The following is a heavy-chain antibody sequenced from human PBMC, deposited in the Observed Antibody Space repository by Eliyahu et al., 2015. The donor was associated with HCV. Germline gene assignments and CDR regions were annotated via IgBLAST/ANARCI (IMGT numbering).Heavy chain of an antibody. CDR1: DFSISSFFD. J-gene: IGHJ4*02. CDR2: IYPAGGT. Sequence: QVHLQESGPGLLKPSETLSLTCAVSDFSISSFFDWGWIRQPPGKGLGWVGGIYPAGGTAYNPSLMSRVTMSMDASKNQFSLKLSSVTAADTAVYYCARLYAGGHARIDYWGQGTLATVSS. D-gene: IGHD2-8*01. CDR3: ARLYAGGHARIDY. V-gene: IGHV4-38-2*01.